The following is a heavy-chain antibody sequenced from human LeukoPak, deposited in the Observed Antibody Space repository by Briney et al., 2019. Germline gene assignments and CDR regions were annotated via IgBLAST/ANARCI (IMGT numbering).Heavy chain of an antibody. D-gene: IGHD6-13*01. CDR1: GRSISSYY. Sequence: SETLSLTCTVSGRSISSYYWSWIRQPTGKGLEWIGYIYYSGGTNYNPSLKSRVTISVDTSKNQFSLKLSSVTAADTAVYYCARGGDSSSWYLDNWFDPWGQGTLVTVSS. CDR3: ARGGDSSSWYLDNWFDP. J-gene: IGHJ5*02. CDR2: IYYSGGT. V-gene: IGHV4-59*01.